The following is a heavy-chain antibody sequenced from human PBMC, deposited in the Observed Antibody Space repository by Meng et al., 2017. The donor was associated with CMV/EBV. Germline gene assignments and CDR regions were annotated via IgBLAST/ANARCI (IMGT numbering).Heavy chain of an antibody. V-gene: IGHV1-2*02. CDR2: INPNDDT. CDR1: GYPVTEYY. D-gene: IGHD6-19*01. Sequence: QVQMVLCGAEVKKPGASGKVSCKASGYPVTEYYIHWVRQAPGQWLEWMGWINPNDDTNYAQNFQGRVTMTRDMSINTVYMELSRLTSDDTAVYYCARSSGWSRFDYWGLGTLVTVSS. J-gene: IGHJ4*02. CDR3: ARSSGWSRFDY.